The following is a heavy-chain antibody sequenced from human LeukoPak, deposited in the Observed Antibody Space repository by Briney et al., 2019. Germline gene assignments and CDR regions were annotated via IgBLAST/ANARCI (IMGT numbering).Heavy chain of an antibody. Sequence: GASVKVSCKASGGTFSSYAISWVRQAPGQGLEWMGIINPSGGSTSYAQKFQGRVTMTRDTSTSTVYMELSSLRSEDTAVYYCARDRSYYYDSSGYSPTHYFDYWGQGTLVTVSS. CDR3: ARDRSYYYDSSGYSPTHYFDY. V-gene: IGHV1-46*01. J-gene: IGHJ4*02. CDR2: INPSGGST. D-gene: IGHD3-22*01. CDR1: GGTFSSYA.